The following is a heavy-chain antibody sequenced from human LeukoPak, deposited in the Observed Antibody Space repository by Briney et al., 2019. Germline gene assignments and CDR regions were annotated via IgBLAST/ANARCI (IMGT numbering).Heavy chain of an antibody. J-gene: IGHJ4*02. CDR3: ARQYSSGWHYFDY. Sequence: ESLKISCKGSGYSFTSYWIGWVRQMPGKGLEWMGMIYPGDSDTRYSPSFQGQVTISADKSISTAYLQWSSLKASDTAMYYCARQYSSGWHYFDYWGQGTLVTVSS. CDR2: IYPGDSDT. D-gene: IGHD6-19*01. V-gene: IGHV5-51*01. CDR1: GYSFTSYW.